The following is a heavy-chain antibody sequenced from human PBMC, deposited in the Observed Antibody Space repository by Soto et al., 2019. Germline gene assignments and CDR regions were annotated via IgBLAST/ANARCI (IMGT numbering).Heavy chain of an antibody. J-gene: IGHJ5*01. CDR3: ARHWTGSGSYYTRAFES. Sequence: TRQGLEWMGWISTYNGNTKYAQKLQGRVSMTTDTSTSIAYMEMSSLRSDDTAVYYCARHWTGSGSYYTRAFESWGQGTQVPVSS. V-gene: IGHV1-18*01. D-gene: IGHD3-10*01. CDR2: ISTYNGNT.